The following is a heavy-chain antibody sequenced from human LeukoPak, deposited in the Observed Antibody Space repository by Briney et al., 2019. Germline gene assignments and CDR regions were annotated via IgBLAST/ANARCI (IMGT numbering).Heavy chain of an antibody. CDR2: IIPILGIA. J-gene: IGHJ6*02. CDR1: GGTFSSYA. CDR3: ANQRNYYDSSGYPYYYGMDV. Sequence: SVKVSCKASGGTFSSYAISWVRQAPGQGLEWMGRIIPILGIANYAQKFQGRVTITADKSTSTAYMELSSLRSEDTAVYYCANQRNYYDSSGYPYYYGMDVWGQGTTVTVSS. D-gene: IGHD3-22*01. V-gene: IGHV1-69*04.